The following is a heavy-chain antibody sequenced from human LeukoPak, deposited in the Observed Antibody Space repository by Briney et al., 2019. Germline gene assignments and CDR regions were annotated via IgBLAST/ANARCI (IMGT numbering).Heavy chain of an antibody. J-gene: IGHJ4*02. D-gene: IGHD4-17*01. CDR2: ISGSGGST. V-gene: IGHV3-23*01. CDR3: AKMVHGDQYYFDY. CDR1: GFTFSSYA. Sequence: GGSLRLSCAASGFTFSSYAMSWVRQAPGKGLEGVSAISGSGGSTYYADSVKGRFTISRDNSKNTLYLQMNSLRAEDTAVYYCAKMVHGDQYYFDYWGQGTLVTVSS.